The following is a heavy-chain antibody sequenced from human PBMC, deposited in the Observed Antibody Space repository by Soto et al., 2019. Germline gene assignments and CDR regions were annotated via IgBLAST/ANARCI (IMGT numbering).Heavy chain of an antibody. CDR3: VQSRCGGDCLQPYSSHSYYGLDV. J-gene: IGHJ6*02. CDR1: GLSLSTTGVG. Sequence: QITLKESGPTLVKPTQTLTLTCTFSGLSLSTTGVGVGWVRQPPGKALEWLALIYWGDDKRYSPSLKSRLNLNKDPPQHQVVLTMTNMDPVDTATYYCVQSRCGGDCLQPYSSHSYYGLDVWGQGTTVTVSS. D-gene: IGHD2-21*02. V-gene: IGHV2-5*02. CDR2: IYWGDDK.